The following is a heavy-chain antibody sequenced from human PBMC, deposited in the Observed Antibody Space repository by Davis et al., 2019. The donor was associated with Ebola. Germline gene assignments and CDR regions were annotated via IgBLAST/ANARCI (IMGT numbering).Heavy chain of an antibody. CDR2: ISSSGSTI. J-gene: IGHJ4*02. CDR1: GFTFSDYY. V-gene: IGHV3-11*04. D-gene: IGHD3-3*01. Sequence: PGGSLRLSCAASGFTFSDYYMSWIRQAPGKGLEWVSYISSSGSTIYYADSVKGRFTISRDNTKNSLYLQMNSLRAEDTAVYYCARDAGVLRFLEWLSDAWISYFDYWGQGTLVTVSS. CDR3: ARDAGVLRFLEWLSDAWISYFDY.